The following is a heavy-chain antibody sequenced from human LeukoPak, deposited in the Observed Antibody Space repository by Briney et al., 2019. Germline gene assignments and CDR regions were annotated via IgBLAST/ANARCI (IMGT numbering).Heavy chain of an antibody. D-gene: IGHD1-1*01. CDR1: ASTFSTYA. V-gene: IGHV1-3*03. J-gene: IGHJ4*02. Sequence: GASVKVSCKASASTFSTYAIHWVRLAPGEGLEWMGWISTGNGNTRYSQAFQDRFTITRDTSASTVYMELRGLRAEDTAVYYCAREGWPMPDLEYWGQGILVTVSS. CDR3: AREGWPMPDLEY. CDR2: ISTGNGNT.